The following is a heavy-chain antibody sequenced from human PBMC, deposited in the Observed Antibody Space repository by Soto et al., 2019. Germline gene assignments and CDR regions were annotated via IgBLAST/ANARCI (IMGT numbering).Heavy chain of an antibody. Sequence: QVQLVESGGGLVKPGGSLRLSCVASGFTFSDYYMSWIRQAPGKGLEWVSYISSSGGTIYYADSVKGRFTISRGNAKNSLYLPMNSLRAEDTAVYYCAREDDYYDSSGSIEYFQHWGQGTLVTVSS. J-gene: IGHJ1*01. CDR3: AREDDYYDSSGSIEYFQH. CDR1: GFTFSDYY. CDR2: ISSSGGTI. D-gene: IGHD3-22*01. V-gene: IGHV3-11*01.